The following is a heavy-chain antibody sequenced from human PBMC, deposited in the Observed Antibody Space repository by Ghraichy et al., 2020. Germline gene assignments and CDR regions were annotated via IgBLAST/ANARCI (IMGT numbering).Heavy chain of an antibody. V-gene: IGHV3-21*01. D-gene: IGHD1-26*01. J-gene: IGHJ3*02. CDR3: ARDFRIVGAPDAFDI. CDR1: GFTFSSYS. CDR2: ISSSSSYI. Sequence: GGSLRLSCAASGFTFSSYSMNWVRQAPGKGLEWVSSISSSSSYIYYADSVKGRFTISRDNAKNSLYLQMNSLRAEDTAVYYCARDFRIVGAPDAFDIWGQGTMVTVSS.